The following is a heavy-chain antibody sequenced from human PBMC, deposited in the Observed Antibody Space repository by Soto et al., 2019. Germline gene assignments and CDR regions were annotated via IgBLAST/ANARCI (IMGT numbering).Heavy chain of an antibody. V-gene: IGHV4-31*03. J-gene: IGHJ4*01. CDR1: GGSISSGGYY. D-gene: IGHD6-13*01. CDR3: ARSFDVAAAGPFDY. CDR2: IYYSGST. Sequence: SETLSLTCTVSGGSISSGGYYWSWIRQHPGKGLGWIGYIYYSGSTYYNPSLKSRVTISVDTSKNQFSLKLSSVTAADTAVYYCARSFDVAAAGPFDYWGQGTLVTVSS.